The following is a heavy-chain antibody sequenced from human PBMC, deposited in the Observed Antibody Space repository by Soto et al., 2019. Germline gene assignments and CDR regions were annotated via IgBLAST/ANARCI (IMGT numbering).Heavy chain of an antibody. CDR1: GGTFSSYA. D-gene: IGHD6-19*01. Sequence: SVKVSCKASGGTFSSYAISWVRQAPGQGLEWMGGIIPIFGTANYAQKFQGRVTITADKSTSTAYMELSSLRSEDTAVYYCAREFGDSSGWPFDHWGQGTLVTVSS. CDR3: AREFGDSSGWPFDH. J-gene: IGHJ5*02. CDR2: IIPIFGTA. V-gene: IGHV1-69*06.